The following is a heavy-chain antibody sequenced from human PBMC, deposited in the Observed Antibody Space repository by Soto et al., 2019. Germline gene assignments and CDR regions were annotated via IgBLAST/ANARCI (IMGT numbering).Heavy chain of an antibody. CDR2: IKQDGSEK. Sequence: GGSLRLSCAASGFTFSSYSMNWVRQAPGKGLEWVANIKQDGSEKYYVDAVKGRFTISRDNAKNSLYLQMNSLRAEDTAVYYCARNYDYIWGSYRYYMDVWGKGTTVTVSS. CDR3: ARNYDYIWGSYRYYMDV. CDR1: GFTFSSYS. V-gene: IGHV3-7*01. J-gene: IGHJ6*03. D-gene: IGHD3-16*02.